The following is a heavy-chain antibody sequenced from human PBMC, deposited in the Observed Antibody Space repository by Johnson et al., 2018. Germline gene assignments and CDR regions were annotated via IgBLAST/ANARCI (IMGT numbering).Heavy chain of an antibody. CDR3: ARRPPVVTPGAFDI. Sequence: QVQLVQSGAEVKKPGSSVKVSCKASGGTFSSYAISWVRQAPGQGLEWMGGIIPIFGTANYAQKFQGRVTITADESTSPAYIELRSLRPEDTAVYYCARRPPVVTPGAFDIWCQGTMVTVSS. J-gene: IGHJ3*02. V-gene: IGHV1-69*12. D-gene: IGHD4-23*01. CDR1: GGTFSSYA. CDR2: IIPIFGTA.